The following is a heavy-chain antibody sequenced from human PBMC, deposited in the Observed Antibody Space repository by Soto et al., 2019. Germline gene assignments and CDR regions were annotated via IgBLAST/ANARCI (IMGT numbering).Heavy chain of an antibody. Sequence: PSETLSLTCTGSGGSISISRYYWGCSRQRPGNGLEWIGSIYYSGSTYYNPSLKSRVTISVDTSKNQFSLKLSSVTAADTAVYYCACSGSGGYGYGFYYYGMDVWGQGTTVT. CDR1: GGSISISRYY. J-gene: IGHJ6*02. CDR2: IYYSGST. V-gene: IGHV4-39*01. D-gene: IGHD5-18*01. CDR3: ACSGSGGYGYGFYYYGMDV.